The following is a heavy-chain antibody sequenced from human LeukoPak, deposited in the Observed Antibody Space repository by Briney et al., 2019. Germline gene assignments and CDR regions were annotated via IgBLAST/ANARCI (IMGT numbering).Heavy chain of an antibody. CDR3: ARDLTSGYSLNDAFDI. V-gene: IGHV4-59*01. D-gene: IGHD3-22*01. CDR1: GGSISSYY. J-gene: IGHJ3*02. CDR2: IYYSGSI. Sequence: PSETLSLTCTVSGGSISSYYWSWIRQPPGKGPEWIGYIYYSGSINYNPSLKSRVTISVDTSKNQFSLKLSSVTAADTAVYYCARDLTSGYSLNDAFDIWGQGTMVTVSS.